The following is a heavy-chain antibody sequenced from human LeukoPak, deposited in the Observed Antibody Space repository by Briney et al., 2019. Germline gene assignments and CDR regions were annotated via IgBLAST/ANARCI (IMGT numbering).Heavy chain of an antibody. CDR3: ARGSDYYDSSAYLYYFDY. D-gene: IGHD3-22*01. Sequence: SVKVSCKASGATFSSYAISWVRQAPGQGLEWMGRIIPILGIANYAQKFQGRVTITADKSTSTAYMELSSLRSEDTAVYYCARGSDYYDSSAYLYYFDYWGQGTLVTISS. J-gene: IGHJ4*02. CDR1: GATFSSYA. V-gene: IGHV1-69*04. CDR2: IIPILGIA.